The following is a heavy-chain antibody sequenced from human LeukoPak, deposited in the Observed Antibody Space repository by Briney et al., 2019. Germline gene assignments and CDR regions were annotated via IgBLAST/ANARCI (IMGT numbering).Heavy chain of an antibody. D-gene: IGHD3-3*01. J-gene: IGHJ4*02. CDR1: GYTFTSYG. CDR3: ARDRGYDFWRARVGLDY. CDR2: INPNSGGT. Sequence: ASVKVSCKASGYTFTSYGISWVRQAPGQGLEWMGWINPNSGGTNYAQKFQGRVTMTRDTSISTAYMELSRLRSDDTAVYYCARDRGYDFWRARVGLDYWGQGTLVTVSS. V-gene: IGHV1-2*02.